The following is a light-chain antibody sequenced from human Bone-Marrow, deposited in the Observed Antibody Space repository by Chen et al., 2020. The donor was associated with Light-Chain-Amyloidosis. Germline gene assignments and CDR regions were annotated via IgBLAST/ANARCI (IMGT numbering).Light chain of an antibody. Sequence: SSVVTQPPSVSAAPQTATLTCGGNNIGRKGVHWYQQKPGQAPVLVVYDDSDRPSGIPERFSGSNSGNTATLTISSVEAGDEADYYCQVWDIISDQVVFGGGTKLTVL. V-gene: IGLV3-21*02. CDR3: QVWDIISDQVV. CDR1: NIGRKG. J-gene: IGLJ2*01. CDR2: DDS.